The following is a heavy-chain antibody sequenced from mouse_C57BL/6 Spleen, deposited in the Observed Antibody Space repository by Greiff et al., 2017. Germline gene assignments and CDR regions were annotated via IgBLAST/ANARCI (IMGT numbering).Heavy chain of an antibody. J-gene: IGHJ4*01. Sequence: EVKLMESGPGLVKPSQSLSLTCSVTGYSITSGYYWNWIRQFPGNKLEWMGYISYDGSNNYNPSLKNRITITRDTSKNQFFLKLNSVTTEDTATYYCARENYYYGSSYERDYAMDYWGQGTSVTVSS. CDR1: GYSITSGYY. D-gene: IGHD1-1*01. CDR3: ARENYYYGSSYERDYAMDY. V-gene: IGHV3-6*01. CDR2: ISYDGSN.